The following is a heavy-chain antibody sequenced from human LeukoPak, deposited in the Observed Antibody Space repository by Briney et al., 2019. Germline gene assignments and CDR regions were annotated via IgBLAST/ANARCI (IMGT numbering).Heavy chain of an antibody. V-gene: IGHV3-74*01. CDR3: ARDDYVWGSPYYYYYMDV. D-gene: IGHD3-16*01. J-gene: IGHJ6*03. CDR2: INTDGTVT. CDR1: GFTFSKYW. Sequence: GGSLRLSCAASGFTFSKYWMLWVRQAPGKGLESVSRINTDGTVTTYADSVKGRFTVSRDNADNTMFLQMNSVRDEDTAVYYCARDDYVWGSPYYYYYMDVWGKGTTVTVSS.